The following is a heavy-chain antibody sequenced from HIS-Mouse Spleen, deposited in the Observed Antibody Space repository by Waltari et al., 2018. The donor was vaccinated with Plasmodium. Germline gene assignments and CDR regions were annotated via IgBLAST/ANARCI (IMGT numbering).Heavy chain of an antibody. CDR3: ARVAIWTITIFGVVDY. V-gene: IGHV4-39*07. CDR2: IYYSGST. CDR1: GGSISSSSYY. D-gene: IGHD3-3*01. Sequence: QLQLQESGPGLVKPSETLSLPCPVSGGSISSSSYYWGWIRQPPGKGLEWIGSIYYSGSTYYNPSLKSRVTISVDTSKNQFSLKLSSVTAADTAVYYCARVAIWTITIFGVVDYWGQGTLVTVSS. J-gene: IGHJ4*02.